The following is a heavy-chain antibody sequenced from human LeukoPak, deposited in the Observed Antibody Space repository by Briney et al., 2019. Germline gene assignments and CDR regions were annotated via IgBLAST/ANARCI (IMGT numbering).Heavy chain of an antibody. J-gene: IGHJ4*02. V-gene: IGHV3-23*01. CDR1: GFTFSSYA. D-gene: IGHD3-22*01. CDR2: ISGSGGST. CDR3: AKASSGYYYYFDY. Sequence: GGSLRLSCAAPGFTFSSYAMSWVRQAPGKGLEWVSAISGSGGSTYYADSVKGRFTISRDNSKNTLYLQMNSLRAEDTAVYYCAKASSGYYYYFDYWGQGTLVTVSS.